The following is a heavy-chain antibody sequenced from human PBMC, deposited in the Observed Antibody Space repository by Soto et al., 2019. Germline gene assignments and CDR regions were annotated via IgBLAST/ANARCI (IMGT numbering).Heavy chain of an antibody. CDR2: MYYIGST. CDR1: GGSITGYY. CDR3: AGSSGYGLGEIDY. V-gene: IGHV4-59*08. J-gene: IGHJ4*02. Sequence: SETLSLTCTVSGGSITGYYWSWIRQPPGKGLEWIGYMYYIGSTNHNPSLKSRVAISVDTSKNQFSLKLSSVTAADTAVYYCAGSSGYGLGEIDYWGQGTQVTVSS. D-gene: IGHD5-12*01.